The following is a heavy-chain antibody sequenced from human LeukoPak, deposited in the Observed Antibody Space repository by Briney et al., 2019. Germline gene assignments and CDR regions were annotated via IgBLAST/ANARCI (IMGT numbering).Heavy chain of an antibody. CDR3: ARDLTGVTPSQEYNWFDP. Sequence: SETLSLTCTVSGGSISSGSYYWSWIRQPAGKGLEWIGRIYTSGSTNYNPSLKSRVTISVDTSKNQFSLKLSSVTAADTAVYYCARDLTGVTPSQEYNWFDPWGQGTLVTVSS. CDR1: GGSISSGSYY. J-gene: IGHJ5*02. V-gene: IGHV4-61*02. D-gene: IGHD4-23*01. CDR2: IYTSGST.